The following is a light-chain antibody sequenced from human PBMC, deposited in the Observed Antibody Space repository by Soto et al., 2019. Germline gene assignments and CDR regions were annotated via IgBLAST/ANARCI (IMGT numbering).Light chain of an antibody. CDR1: SADIGAFNY. J-gene: IGLJ2*01. CDR3: SSYSTSSALG. Sequence: QSALTQPASVSGSPGQSITISCAGTSADIGAFNYVSWYQHHPGKAPQLLIYDVSDRPSGVSARFSASKSANTASLTISGLQADDEADYYCSSYSTSSALGFGGGTKLTVL. V-gene: IGLV2-14*03. CDR2: DVS.